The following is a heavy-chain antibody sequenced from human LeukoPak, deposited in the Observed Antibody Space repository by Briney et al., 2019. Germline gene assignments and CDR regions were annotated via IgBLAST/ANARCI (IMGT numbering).Heavy chain of an antibody. CDR3: ARDRIREGLDY. D-gene: IGHD5-18*01. CDR1: GFSFSSYG. J-gene: IGHJ4*02. Sequence: PGRSLRLSCAASGFSFSSYGMHWVRQAQGKGLEWVAVISYDGSNKYYADSVKGRFTISRDNSKNTLYLQMNSLRAEDTAVYYCARDRIREGLDYWGQGTLVTVSS. V-gene: IGHV3-30-3*01. CDR2: ISYDGSNK.